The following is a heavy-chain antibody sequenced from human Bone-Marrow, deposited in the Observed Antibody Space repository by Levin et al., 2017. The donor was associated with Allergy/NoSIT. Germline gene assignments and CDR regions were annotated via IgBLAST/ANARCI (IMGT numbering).Heavy chain of an antibody. Sequence: GESLKISCAASGFTFSSYGMHWVRQAPGKGMEWVAVIWYDGSNKYYADSVKGRFTISRDNSKNTLYLQMNSLLAEDTAVYYCARVTPPYSTSWYRGEFDIWGQGTMVTVSS. CDR3: ARVTPPYSTSWYRGEFDI. CDR1: GFTFSSYG. D-gene: IGHD6-13*01. J-gene: IGHJ3*02. CDR2: IWYDGSNK. V-gene: IGHV3-33*01.